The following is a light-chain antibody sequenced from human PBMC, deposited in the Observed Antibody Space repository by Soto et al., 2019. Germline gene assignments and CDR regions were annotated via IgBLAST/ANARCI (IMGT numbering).Light chain of an antibody. J-gene: IGKJ5*01. Sequence: DIVMTQSPLSLPVTPGEPASISCRSNQSLVHSDGIAYFSWFQQRPGRSPRRLIYEVSNRDSGVPARFSGSGSGTDFALKISRVEAEDVGVYYCMQGTHWPITFGQGTRLEIK. V-gene: IGKV2-30*02. CDR1: QSLVHSDGIAY. CDR2: EVS. CDR3: MQGTHWPIT.